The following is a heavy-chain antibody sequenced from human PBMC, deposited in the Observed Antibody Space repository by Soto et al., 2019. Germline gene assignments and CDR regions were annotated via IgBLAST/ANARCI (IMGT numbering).Heavy chain of an antibody. V-gene: IGHV3-30*18. CDR2: ISYDGSNK. CDR1: GFTFSSYG. CDR3: AKEHRLYSSSPDFDY. Sequence: QVQLVESGGGVVQPGRSLRLSCAASGFTFSSYGMHWVRQAPGKGLEWVAVISYDGSNKYYADSVKGRFTISRDNSKNLWYLQMHRLRAEETAVYYCAKEHRLYSSSPDFDYWGQGTLVTVSS. D-gene: IGHD6-13*01. J-gene: IGHJ4*02.